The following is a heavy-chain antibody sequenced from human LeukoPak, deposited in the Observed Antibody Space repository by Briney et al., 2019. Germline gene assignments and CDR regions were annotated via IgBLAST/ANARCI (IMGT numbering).Heavy chain of an antibody. CDR1: GGSISSGGYY. J-gene: IGHJ4*02. CDR2: IYYSGST. Sequence: SETLSLTCTVSGGSISSGGYYWSWIRQHPGKGLEWIGYIYYSGSTYYNPSLKSRVTISVDTSKNQFSLKLSSVTAADTAVYYCARGRADILTGYYRYYFDYWGQGTLVTVSS. V-gene: IGHV4-31*03. D-gene: IGHD3-9*01. CDR3: ARGRADILTGYYRYYFDY.